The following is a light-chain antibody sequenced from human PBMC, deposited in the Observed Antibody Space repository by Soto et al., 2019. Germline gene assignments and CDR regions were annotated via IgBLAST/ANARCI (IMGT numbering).Light chain of an antibody. CDR3: SSFTSSTTYV. CDR1: SSDVGSYNH. J-gene: IGLJ1*01. V-gene: IGLV2-14*01. Sequence: LTQSASVSGSPGQSITISCTGTSSDVGSYNHVSWYQQHPGEVPKLIIFNVNDRPSGVSNRFSGSKSGNTASLTISGLQAEDEADYYCSSFTSSTTYVFGTGTKVTVL. CDR2: NVN.